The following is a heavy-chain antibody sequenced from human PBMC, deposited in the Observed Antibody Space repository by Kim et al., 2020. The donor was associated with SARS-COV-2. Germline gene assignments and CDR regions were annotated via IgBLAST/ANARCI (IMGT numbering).Heavy chain of an antibody. J-gene: IGHJ5*02. CDR3: AKARFGELWWVEWFDP. Sequence: GGSLRLSCAASGFTFSSYAMSWVRQAPGKGLEWVSAISGSGGSTYYADSVKGRFTISRDNSKNTLYLQMNSLRAEDTAVYYCAKARFGELWWVEWFDPWGQGTLDTVSS. CDR1: GFTFSSYA. D-gene: IGHD3-10*01. V-gene: IGHV3-23*01. CDR2: ISGSGGST.